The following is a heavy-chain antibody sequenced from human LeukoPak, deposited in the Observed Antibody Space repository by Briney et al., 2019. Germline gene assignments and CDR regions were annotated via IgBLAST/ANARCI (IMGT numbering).Heavy chain of an antibody. Sequence: PGGSLRLSCAASGFTFSSYWMHWVRQAPGKGLVWVSRINSDGSSTSYADSVKGRFTISRDNAKNPLYLHMNSLRAEDTAVYYCARDRGETELDYWGQGTLVTVSS. CDR1: GFTFSSYW. D-gene: IGHD2-21*02. CDR3: ARDRGETELDY. V-gene: IGHV3-74*01. J-gene: IGHJ4*02. CDR2: INSDGSST.